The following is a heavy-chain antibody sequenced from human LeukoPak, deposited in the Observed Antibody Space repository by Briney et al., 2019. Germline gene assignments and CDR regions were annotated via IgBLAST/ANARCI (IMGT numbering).Heavy chain of an antibody. Sequence: SETLSLTCTVSGGSISSYYWSWIRQPPGKGLEWIGYIYYSGSTNDNPSLKIRVTISVDTSKNQFSLKLSSVTAADTAVYYCARVSSVRTAFDYWGHGTLVTVSS. CDR1: GGSISSYY. CDR2: IYYSGST. D-gene: IGHD1-14*01. CDR3: ARVSSVRTAFDY. V-gene: IGHV4-59*01. J-gene: IGHJ4*01.